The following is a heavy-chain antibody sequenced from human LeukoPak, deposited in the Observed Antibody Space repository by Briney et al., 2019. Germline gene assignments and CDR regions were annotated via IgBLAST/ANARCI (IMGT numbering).Heavy chain of an antibody. CDR3: ARQPAALAPGGY. J-gene: IGHJ4*02. Sequence: GGSLRLSCAASGFTFSSYSMNWVRQAPGKGLEWVSSISSSSSYIYYADSVKGRFTISRDNAKNSLYPQMNSLRAEDTAVYYCARQPAALAPGGYWGQGTLVTVSS. CDR1: GFTFSSYS. V-gene: IGHV3-21*01. D-gene: IGHD6-13*01. CDR2: ISSSSSYI.